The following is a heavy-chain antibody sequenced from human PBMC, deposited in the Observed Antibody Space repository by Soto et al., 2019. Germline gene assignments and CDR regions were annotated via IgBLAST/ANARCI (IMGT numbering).Heavy chain of an antibody. V-gene: IGHV6-1*01. Sequence: QVQLQQSGPGLVKPSQTLSLMCDISGDSVSSVTATWSWIRQSPSRGLEWLGRTYYRSEWYYDYDVSLKSRIVITPDTSKNQLTLDLNSVTPEDTAVYFCARDGSGFHWYFDVWGRGTLVTVSS. J-gene: IGHJ2*01. CDR1: GDSVSSVTAT. CDR3: ARDGSGFHWYFDV. D-gene: IGHD6-19*01. CDR2: TYYRSEWYY.